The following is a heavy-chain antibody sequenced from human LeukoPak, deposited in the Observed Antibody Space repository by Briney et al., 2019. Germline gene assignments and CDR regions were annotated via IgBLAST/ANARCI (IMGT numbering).Heavy chain of an antibody. J-gene: IGHJ6*03. CDR1: GFTFSDYY. V-gene: IGHV3-11*04. CDR3: ARVKQQLVRLLGRDTTYYYYYYMDV. CDR2: ISSSGSTI. Sequence: GGSLRLSCAASGFTFSDYYMSWIRQAPGKGLEWVSYISSSGSTIYYADSVKGRFTISRDNAKNSLFLQMNSLRAEDTAVYFCARVKQQLVRLLGRDTTYYYYYYMDVWGKGTTVTVSS. D-gene: IGHD6-13*01.